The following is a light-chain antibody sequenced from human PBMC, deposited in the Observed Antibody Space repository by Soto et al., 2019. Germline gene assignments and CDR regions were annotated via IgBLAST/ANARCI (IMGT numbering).Light chain of an antibody. CDR2: EVN. V-gene: IGLV2-14*01. CDR1: SSDVGYYNY. J-gene: IGLJ2*01. CDR3: TSYTGSSTLVV. Sequence: QSALTQPASVSGSPGQSSTISCTGTSSDVGYYNYVSWYQQHPGKAPKLMIYEVNNRPSGVSHRFSGSRSGNTASLTISGLQAEDEADYYCTSYTGSSTLVVFGGGTQLTVL.